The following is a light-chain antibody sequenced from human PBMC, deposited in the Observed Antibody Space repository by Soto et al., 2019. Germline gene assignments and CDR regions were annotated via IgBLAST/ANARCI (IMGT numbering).Light chain of an antibody. CDR2: GVS. J-gene: IGLJ2*01. CDR1: SSDVGSYNL. Sequence: QSALTQPASVSGSPGQSITISCTGTSSDVGSYNLVSWYQQQPGKAPKLMIYGVSKRPSGVSSRFSGSKSGNTASLTISGLQAEDEADYYCCSYAGSSTYVVFGGGTQLTVL. V-gene: IGLV2-23*02. CDR3: CSYAGSSTYVV.